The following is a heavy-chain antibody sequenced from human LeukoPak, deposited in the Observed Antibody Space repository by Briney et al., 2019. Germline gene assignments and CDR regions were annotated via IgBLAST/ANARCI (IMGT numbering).Heavy chain of an antibody. V-gene: IGHV4-34*01. J-gene: IGHJ4*02. CDR3: ARANDRGYYYDSSSDFDF. CDR1: GFTFSDYY. CDR2: INHSGST. D-gene: IGHD3-22*01. Sequence: GSLRLSCAVSGFTFSDYYWSWIRQPPGKGLEWIGEINHSGSTNYNPSLKSRVTISVDTSKNQFSLKLRSVTAADTAVYYCARANDRGYYYDSSSDFDFWGQGTLVTVSS.